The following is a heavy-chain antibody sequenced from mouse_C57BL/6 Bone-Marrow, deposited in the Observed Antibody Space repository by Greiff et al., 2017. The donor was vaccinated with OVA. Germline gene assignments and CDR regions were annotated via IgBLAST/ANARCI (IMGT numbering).Heavy chain of an antibody. CDR2: INPYNGGT. J-gene: IGHJ4*01. Sequence: VQLQQSGPVLVKPGASVKMSCKASGYTFTDYYMNWVKQSHGKSLEWIGVINPYNGGTSYNQKFKGKATLTVDKSSSTAYMELNSLTSEDSAVYYCAREFTDGSSSYAIDYWGQGTSVTVSS. V-gene: IGHV1-19*01. CDR3: AREFTDGSSSYAIDY. D-gene: IGHD1-1*01. CDR1: GYTFTDYY.